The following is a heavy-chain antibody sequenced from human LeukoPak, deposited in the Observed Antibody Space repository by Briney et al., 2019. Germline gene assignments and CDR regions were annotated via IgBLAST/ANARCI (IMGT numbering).Heavy chain of an antibody. J-gene: IGHJ4*02. D-gene: IGHD6-13*01. Sequence: SGGSLRLSCAASGFTFSDYYMSWIRQAPGKGLEWVANIKQDGSEKYYVDSVKGRFTISRDNAKNSLYLQMNSLRAEDTAVYYCARVQQLRGNFDYWGQGTLVTVSS. CDR2: IKQDGSEK. CDR3: ARVQQLRGNFDY. CDR1: GFTFSDYY. V-gene: IGHV3-7*01.